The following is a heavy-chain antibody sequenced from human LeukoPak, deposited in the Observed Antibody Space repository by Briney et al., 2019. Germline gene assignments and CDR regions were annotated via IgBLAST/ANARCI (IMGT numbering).Heavy chain of an antibody. CDR1: GGSISSGGYY. Sequence: SQTLSLTCTVSGGSISSGGYYWSWICQHPGTGLEWIGYIYYSGSAYYNPSLKSRVTISVDTSKNQFSLKLSSVTAADTAVYYCARQVPRELLFDYWGQGTLVTVSS. CDR3: ARQVPRELLFDY. D-gene: IGHD1-7*01. V-gene: IGHV4-31*03. CDR2: IYYSGSA. J-gene: IGHJ4*02.